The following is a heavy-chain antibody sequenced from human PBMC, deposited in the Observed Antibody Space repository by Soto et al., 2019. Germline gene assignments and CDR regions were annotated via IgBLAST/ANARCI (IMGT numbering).Heavy chain of an antibody. J-gene: IGHJ1*01. Sequence: QVQLQESGPGLVKPSQTLSLTCTVSGGSISSGGYYWSWIRQHPGKGLEWIGSIYDSGSPSYNPSLKCRVTISVDASKNQLSLKLASVTAADTAMYYCARGGTRAYFHHWGQGTLVTVSS. V-gene: IGHV4-31*03. CDR2: IYDSGSP. D-gene: IGHD1-1*01. CDR1: GGSISSGGYY. CDR3: ARGGTRAYFHH.